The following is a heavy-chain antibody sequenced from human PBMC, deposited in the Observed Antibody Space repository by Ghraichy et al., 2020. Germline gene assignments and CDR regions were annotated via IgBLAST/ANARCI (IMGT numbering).Heavy chain of an antibody. CDR1: GFTFSSYG. V-gene: IGHV3-30*18. J-gene: IGHJ4*02. Sequence: GESLNISCAASGFTFSSYGMHWVRQAPGKGLEWVAVISYDGSNKYYADSVKGRFTISRDNSKNTLYLQMNSLRAEDTAVYYCAKGDRFWSGFLDYWGQGTLVTVSS. D-gene: IGHD3-3*01. CDR3: AKGDRFWSGFLDY. CDR2: ISYDGSNK.